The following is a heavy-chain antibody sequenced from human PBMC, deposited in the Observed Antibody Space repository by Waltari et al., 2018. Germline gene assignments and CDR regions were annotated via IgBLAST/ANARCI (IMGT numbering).Heavy chain of an antibody. CDR1: GDSVSRPYL. Sequence: QLQLQESGPGLVKPSGTLSLTCNVSGDSVSRPYLWTWVRQSPEKGLEWIGQIHPIGRTNYNPSLESRVTVSIDMSNNQFSLKLTSATAADTAVYYCARDRGRGLYLDSWGQGTLVTVSP. CDR2: IHPIGRT. CDR3: ARDRGRGLYLDS. V-gene: IGHV4-4*02. J-gene: IGHJ4*02. D-gene: IGHD2-15*01.